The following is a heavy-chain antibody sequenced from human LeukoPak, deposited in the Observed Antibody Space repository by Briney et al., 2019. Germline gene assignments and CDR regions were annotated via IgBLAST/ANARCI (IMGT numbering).Heavy chain of an antibody. CDR1: GFSFISYG. D-gene: IGHD4-17*01. V-gene: IGHV3-30*18. CDR3: AKRPTDYGDYATYFDY. J-gene: IGHJ4*02. CDR2: ISDDGRNK. Sequence: GGSLRLSCAASGFSFISYGMHWVRQAPGKGLEWVGVISDDGRNKKYADSVKGRFTISRDNSKDTLYLQMNSLRDEDTAVYYCAKRPTDYGDYATYFDYWGQGTLVTVSS.